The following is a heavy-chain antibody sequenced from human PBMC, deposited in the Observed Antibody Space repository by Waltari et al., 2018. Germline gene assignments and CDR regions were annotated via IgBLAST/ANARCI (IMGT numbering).Heavy chain of an antibody. Sequence: EVQLVESGGGLVQPGGSLRLSCVASGFNFSTYAMTWVRQAPGKGLAWVSGISGSGDKTYYADSGRGRFTISREKSKNTLYLQMSRLRAEDTAVYYCAKDRELRVYSYGYTEDHWGQGTLVTVSS. CDR2: ISGSGDKT. CDR3: AKDRELRVYSYGYTEDH. V-gene: IGHV3-23*04. J-gene: IGHJ4*02. CDR1: GFNFSTYA. D-gene: IGHD5-18*01.